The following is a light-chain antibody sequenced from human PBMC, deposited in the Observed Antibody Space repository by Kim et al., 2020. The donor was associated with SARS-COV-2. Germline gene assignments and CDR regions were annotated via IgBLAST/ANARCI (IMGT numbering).Light chain of an antibody. CDR1: QDISTW. V-gene: IGKV1-12*01. J-gene: IGKJ4*01. CDR3: QQTHIFPPVT. Sequence: DIQMTQSPSSVSASVGDRVIITCRASQDISTWLAWYQQQPGKAHKLLIYAASSLQSGVPSRFSGSGSGTDFTLTISSLQPEDFESYYCQQTHIFPPVTFGGGTKVDIK. CDR2: AAS.